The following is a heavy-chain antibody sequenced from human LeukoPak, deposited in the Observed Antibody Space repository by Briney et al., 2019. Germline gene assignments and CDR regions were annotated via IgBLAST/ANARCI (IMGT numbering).Heavy chain of an antibody. V-gene: IGHV4-4*07. CDR3: ARDLLLGSSSWNNWFDP. D-gene: IGHD6-13*01. CDR1: GGSISSYY. Sequence: PSETLSLTCTVSGGSISSYYWSWIRQPAGKGLEWIGRIYTSGSTNYNPSLKSRVTMSVDTSKNQFSLKLSSVTAADTAVYYCARDLLLGSSSWNNWFDPWGQGTLVTVSS. J-gene: IGHJ5*02. CDR2: IYTSGST.